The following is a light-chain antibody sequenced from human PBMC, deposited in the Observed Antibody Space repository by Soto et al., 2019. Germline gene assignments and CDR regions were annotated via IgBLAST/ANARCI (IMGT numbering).Light chain of an antibody. CDR2: DDN. J-gene: IGLJ1*01. CDR3: GSCDSSVSAYV. CDR1: SSNIGGNS. V-gene: IGLV1-51*01. Sequence: QSVLTQPPSVSAAPGQKVTISCSGSSSNIGGNSVSWYQQLPGTAPKLLIYDDNKRPSGIPDRFSGSKSGTSATLGITGFQTGDEADHYCGSCDSSVSAYVFGTGTKVTVL.